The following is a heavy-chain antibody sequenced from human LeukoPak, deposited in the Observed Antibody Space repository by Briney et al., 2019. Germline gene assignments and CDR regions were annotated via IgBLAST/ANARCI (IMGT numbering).Heavy chain of an antibody. CDR3: ARVKVRVVVTARYNWFDP. CDR2: IYYSGST. Sequence: SSETLSLTCTVSGGSISSGGYYWSWIRQHPGKGLDWIGYIYYSGSTYYNPSLKSRVTISVDTSKNQFSLKLSSVTAADTAVYYCARVKVRVVVTARYNWFDPWGQGTLVTVSS. J-gene: IGHJ5*02. CDR1: GGSISSGGYY. D-gene: IGHD2-21*02. V-gene: IGHV4-31*03.